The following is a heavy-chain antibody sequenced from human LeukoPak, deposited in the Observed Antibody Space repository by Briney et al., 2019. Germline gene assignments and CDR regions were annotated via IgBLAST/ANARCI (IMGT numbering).Heavy chain of an antibody. CDR1: GYTFTSYY. CDR2: INPSGGST. Sequence: ASVKVSCKASGYTFTSYYMHWVRQAPGQGLEWMGIINPSGGSTSYAQKFQGRVTMTRDMSTSTVYMELSSLRSEDTAVYYCASLGSQQLVLWGAFDIWGQGTMVTVSS. D-gene: IGHD6-6*01. V-gene: IGHV1-46*01. CDR3: ASLGSQQLVLWGAFDI. J-gene: IGHJ3*02.